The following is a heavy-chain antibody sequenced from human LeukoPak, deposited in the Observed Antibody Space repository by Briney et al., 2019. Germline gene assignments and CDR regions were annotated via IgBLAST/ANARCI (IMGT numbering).Heavy chain of an antibody. V-gene: IGHV4-34*01. D-gene: IGHD6-19*01. CDR1: GGSFSGYY. Sequence: SETLSLTCAVYGGSFSGYYWSWIRQPPGKGLEWIGEINHSGSTNYNPSLKSRVTISVDTSKNQFPLKLRSVTAADTAVYYCATEIAVAGNDAFDIWGQGTMVTVSS. J-gene: IGHJ3*02. CDR2: INHSGST. CDR3: ATEIAVAGNDAFDI.